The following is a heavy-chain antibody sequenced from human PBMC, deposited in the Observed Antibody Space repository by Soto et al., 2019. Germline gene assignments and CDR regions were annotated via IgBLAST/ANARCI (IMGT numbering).Heavy chain of an antibody. CDR1: GGSISGSY. D-gene: IGHD3-22*01. CDR2: VYYTGST. CDR3: ARDQGRYYDNSAYFDC. V-gene: IGHV4-59*13. J-gene: IGHJ4*02. Sequence: SETLSXTCSVSGGSISGSYWSWIRRSPGKGLEWLGYVYYTGSTNYSPSLRRRVSISVDPSTSQFSLKLNSVTAAETAVYSFARDQGRYYDNSAYFDCWGQ.